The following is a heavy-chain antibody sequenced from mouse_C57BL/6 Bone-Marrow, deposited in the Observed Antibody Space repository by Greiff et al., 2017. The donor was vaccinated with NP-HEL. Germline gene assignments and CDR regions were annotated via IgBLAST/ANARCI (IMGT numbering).Heavy chain of an antibody. CDR2: INYDGSST. J-gene: IGHJ2*01. CDR1: GFTFSDYY. V-gene: IGHV5-16*01. D-gene: IGHD1-1*01. CDR3: ERDGGYYGSLDY. Sequence: EVQLVESEGGLVQPGSSMKLSCTASGFTFSDYYMAWVRQVPEKGLEWLANINYDGSSTYYLASLKSRFIISRDNAKNILYLQMSSLKSEDRATYYCERDGGYYGSLDYWGQGTALTVSS.